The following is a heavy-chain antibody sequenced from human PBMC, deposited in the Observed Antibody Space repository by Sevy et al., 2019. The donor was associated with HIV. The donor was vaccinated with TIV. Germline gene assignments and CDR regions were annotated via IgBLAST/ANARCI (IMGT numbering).Heavy chain of an antibody. CDR3: ARQVDNWFDP. Sequence: SVKVSCETSGYTFTYYYILWVRQAPGQGLEWMGWINPSSGGTQYAQKFQGRVSVTSDTSRRTSYMELRRLRSDDTALYYCARQVDNWFDPWGQGTPVTVSS. V-gene: IGHV1-2*02. CDR2: INPSSGGT. D-gene: IGHD2-15*01. J-gene: IGHJ5*02. CDR1: GYTFTYYY.